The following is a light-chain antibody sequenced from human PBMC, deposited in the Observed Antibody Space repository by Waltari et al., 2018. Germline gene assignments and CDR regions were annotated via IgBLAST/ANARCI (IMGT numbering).Light chain of an antibody. CDR2: VNSDGSH. CDR1: SGHSSNV. J-gene: IGLJ3*02. V-gene: IGLV4-69*01. Sequence: QLVLTQSPSASASLGASVKLTCPPSSGHSSNVIAWLQQQPEKGPRYLMKVNSDGSHSKGDELPDPFSGATSGPERYLTIARVQPEDEADYCCQTGGQGIWVFGGGTRRTVL. CDR3: QTGGQGIWV.